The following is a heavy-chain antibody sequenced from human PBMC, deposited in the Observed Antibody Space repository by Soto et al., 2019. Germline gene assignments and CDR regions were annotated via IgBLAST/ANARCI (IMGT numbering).Heavy chain of an antibody. V-gene: IGHV3-33*01. CDR1: GFSFRDYG. CDR3: VRDQGHHVIHFDH. Sequence: SGFSFRDYGMHWVRQAPGKGLDWVAVIFYDGSKTGYADSVKGRFTISRDNSKNTLYLQMNSLRAEDTAVYYCVRDQGHHVIHFDHWGQGALVTVSS. CDR2: IFYDGSKT. D-gene: IGHD3-16*02. J-gene: IGHJ4*02.